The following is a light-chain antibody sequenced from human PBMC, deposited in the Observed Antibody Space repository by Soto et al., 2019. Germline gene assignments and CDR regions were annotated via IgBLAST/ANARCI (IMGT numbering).Light chain of an antibody. J-gene: IGLJ1*01. CDR2: LNSDGRY. V-gene: IGLV4-69*02. CDR1: SGHSSNA. CDR3: QTWGTGIHV. Sequence: QPVLTQSPSASASLGASVKLTCTLSSGHSSNAIAWHQQQPEKGPRYLMKLNSDGRYSKGDGIPDRFSGSSSGAERYLTISSLQSEDEADYYCQTWGTGIHVFGTRTKLTVL.